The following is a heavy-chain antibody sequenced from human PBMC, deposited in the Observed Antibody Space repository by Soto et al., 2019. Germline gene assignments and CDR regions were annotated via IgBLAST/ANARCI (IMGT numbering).Heavy chain of an antibody. V-gene: IGHV1-3*01. CDR3: ARAPFSGYTPGPGQF. Sequence: QVQLVQSGAEVKKPGASVKVSCKASGYTFTSYAMHWVRQAPGQRLEGMGWINAGNGNTKYSQKFQGRVTITRDTSAIRAYMELSSLRSEDTAVYYCARAPFSGYTPGPGQFWGQGTLVTVSS. CDR2: INAGNGNT. J-gene: IGHJ4*02. CDR1: GYTFTSYA. D-gene: IGHD3-22*01.